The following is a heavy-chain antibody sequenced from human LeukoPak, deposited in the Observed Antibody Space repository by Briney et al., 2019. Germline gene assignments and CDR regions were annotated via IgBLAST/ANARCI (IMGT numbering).Heavy chain of an antibody. CDR2: INHSGST. V-gene: IGHV4-39*07. D-gene: IGHD3-22*01. Sequence: SETLSLTCTVSGGSISSSSYYWSWIRQPPGKGLEWIGEINHSGSTNYNPSLKSRVTISVDTSKNQFSLKLSSVTAADTAVYYCARAPRAPYYYDSSGYPRTEYFQHWGQGTLVTVSS. CDR3: ARAPRAPYYYDSSGYPRTEYFQH. CDR1: GGSISSSSYY. J-gene: IGHJ1*01.